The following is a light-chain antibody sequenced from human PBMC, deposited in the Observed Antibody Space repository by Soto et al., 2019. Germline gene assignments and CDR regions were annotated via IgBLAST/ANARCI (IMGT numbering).Light chain of an antibody. V-gene: IGKV1-39*01. CDR1: QSIGNW. CDR2: EAS. J-gene: IGKJ1*01. Sequence: DIQMSQSPSTLSGSVKDRVTITCRASQSIGNWLAWYQQKPGRAPKFLIYEASSLESGVPSRFSGSGSGTDFTLTISSLQPEDFATYSCQQSYNSPQTFGRGTKVDIK. CDR3: QQSYNSPQT.